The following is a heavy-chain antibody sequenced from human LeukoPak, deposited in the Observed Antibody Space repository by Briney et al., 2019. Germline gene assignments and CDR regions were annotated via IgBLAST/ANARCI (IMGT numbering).Heavy chain of an antibody. D-gene: IGHD3-22*01. Sequence: GASVKVSCKASGYTFTSYGISWVRQAPGQGLEWMGIINPSGGSTSYAQKFQGRVTMTRDTSTSTVYMELSSLRSEDTAVYYCANQKGVGVTPSLDYWGQGTLVTVSS. CDR2: INPSGGST. J-gene: IGHJ4*02. CDR1: GYTFTSYG. V-gene: IGHV1-46*01. CDR3: ANQKGVGVTPSLDY.